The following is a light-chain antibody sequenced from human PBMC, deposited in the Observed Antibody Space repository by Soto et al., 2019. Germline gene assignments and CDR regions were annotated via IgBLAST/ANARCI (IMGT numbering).Light chain of an antibody. V-gene: IGKV3-15*01. J-gene: IGKJ3*01. CDR1: QSVTSN. CDR2: GAS. Sequence: EIVMTQSPATPSLSPGERATLSSRASQSVTSNLAWYQQKPGQAPRLLIYGASTRATGVPTRFSGSGSGTEFTLSISSLQSEYNAVYYCKQYNDWPITLCPGTKLDIK. CDR3: KQYNDWPIT.